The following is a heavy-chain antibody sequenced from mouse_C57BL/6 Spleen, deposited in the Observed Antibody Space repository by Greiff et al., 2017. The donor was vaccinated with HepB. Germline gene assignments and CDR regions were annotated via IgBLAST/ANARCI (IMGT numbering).Heavy chain of an antibody. D-gene: IGHD2-5*01. J-gene: IGHJ4*01. CDR1: GFTFSDYY. Sequence: EVHLVESEGGLVQPGSSMKLSCTASGFTFSDYYMAWVRQVPEKGLEWVANINYDGSSTYYLDSLKSRFIIPRDNAKNILYLQMSSLKSEDTATYYCARVYYSNYNYAMDYWGQGTSVTVSS. V-gene: IGHV5-16*01. CDR3: ARVYYSNYNYAMDY. CDR2: INYDGSST.